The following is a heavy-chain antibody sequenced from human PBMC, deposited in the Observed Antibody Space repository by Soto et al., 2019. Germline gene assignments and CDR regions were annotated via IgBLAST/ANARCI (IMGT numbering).Heavy chain of an antibody. V-gene: IGHV4-59*11. CDR2: IYYNGNT. J-gene: IGHJ4*02. Sequence: QVQLQESGPGLVKPSETLPLTCSVSGGSISNHYWSWIRQPPGKGLEWIGYIYYNGNTNYNPSLKGRVTMSVDTSRNQISLKLTTVTAADTAVYYCTRANWYSEYWGQGTLVTVSS. CDR3: TRANWYSEY. D-gene: IGHD7-27*01. CDR1: GGSISNHY.